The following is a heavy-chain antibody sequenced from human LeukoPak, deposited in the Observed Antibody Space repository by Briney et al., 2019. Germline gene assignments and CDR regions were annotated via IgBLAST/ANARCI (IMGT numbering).Heavy chain of an antibody. V-gene: IGHV3-30*18. J-gene: IGHJ4*02. CDR2: TSSDGTYK. CDR1: GLAFSSFG. D-gene: IGHD5-24*01. Sequence: GGSLRLSCAASGLAFSSFGMHWVRQAPGRGLEWVAVTSSDGTYKSYTDSVKGRFTISRDNSKNTLYLQMNSLRAEDTAVYYCAKRGDGPNYDYWGQGTLVTVSS. CDR3: AKRGDGPNYDY.